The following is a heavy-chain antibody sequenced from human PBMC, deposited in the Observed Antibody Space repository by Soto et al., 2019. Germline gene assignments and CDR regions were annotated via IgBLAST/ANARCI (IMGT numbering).Heavy chain of an antibody. D-gene: IGHD1-1*01. CDR3: ARTTNTGTDY. Sequence: SGPTLVNPTQTLTLTCTFFGFSLTSNEMRVTWIRQPAGKALELLARIDWDGEKFYSSSLRTRLTISKDSSKNQVVLTMTNMDPADTATYYCARTTNTGTDYWGQGTLVTVSS. CDR2: IDWDGEK. V-gene: IGHV2-70*04. J-gene: IGHJ4*02. CDR1: GFSLTSNEMR.